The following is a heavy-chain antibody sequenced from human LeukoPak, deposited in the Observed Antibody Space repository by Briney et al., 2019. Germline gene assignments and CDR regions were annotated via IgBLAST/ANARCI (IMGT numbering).Heavy chain of an antibody. CDR1: GFTFSSYD. D-gene: IGHD5-18*01. V-gene: IGHV3-13*01. CDR2: IGTAGDT. J-gene: IGHJ4*02. CDR3: ARSFGYSYGLDY. Sequence: GGSLRLSCAASGFTFSSYDMHWVRQATGKGLEWVSAIGTAGDTYYPGSVKGRFTISRENAKNSSYLQMNSLRAGDTAVYYCARSFGYSYGLDYWGQGTLVTVSS.